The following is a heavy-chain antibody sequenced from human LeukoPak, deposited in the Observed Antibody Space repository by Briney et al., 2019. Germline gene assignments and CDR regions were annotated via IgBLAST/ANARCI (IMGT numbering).Heavy chain of an antibody. D-gene: IGHD3-10*01. J-gene: IGHJ4*02. CDR2: TSSSDPGT. V-gene: IGHV3-23*01. CDR1: GFPLSSYA. Sequence: GGSLRLSCAASGFPLSSYAMSWVRQASGKGLEWVSATSSSDPGTYYADSVKGRFTISRDNSKNTLYLQMNSLRAEDTAVYYCAKDPHYYGSGSYPDYWGQGTLVTVSS. CDR3: AKDPHYYGSGSYPDY.